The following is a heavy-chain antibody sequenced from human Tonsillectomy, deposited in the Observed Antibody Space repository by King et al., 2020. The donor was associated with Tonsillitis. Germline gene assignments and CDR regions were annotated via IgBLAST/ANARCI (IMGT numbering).Heavy chain of an antibody. J-gene: IGHJ4*01. CDR2: IRSKAYGGTT. CDR1: GFTFGDYA. V-gene: IGHV3-49*04. CDR3: TRVEDLRYFDQYYFDY. D-gene: IGHD3-9*01. Sequence: VQLVESGGGLVQPGRSLRLSCTASGFTFGDYAMSWVRQAPGKGLEWVGFIRSKAYGGTTEYAASVKGRFTISRDDSKSIAYLQMNSLKTEDTAVYYCTRVEDLRYFDQYYFDYWGHGTLVTVSS.